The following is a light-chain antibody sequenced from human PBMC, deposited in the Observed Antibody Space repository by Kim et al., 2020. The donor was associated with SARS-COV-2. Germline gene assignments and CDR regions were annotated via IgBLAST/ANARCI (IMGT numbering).Light chain of an antibody. CDR1: SGSIASNY. J-gene: IGLJ3*02. V-gene: IGLV6-57*03. Sequence: KTVTRSCTRSSGSIASNYVQWYQQRPGSAPTTVIYEDNQRPSGVPDRFSGSIDSSSNSASLTISGLKTEDEADYYCQSYDSSTLWVFGGGTQLTVL. CDR3: QSYDSSTLWV. CDR2: EDN.